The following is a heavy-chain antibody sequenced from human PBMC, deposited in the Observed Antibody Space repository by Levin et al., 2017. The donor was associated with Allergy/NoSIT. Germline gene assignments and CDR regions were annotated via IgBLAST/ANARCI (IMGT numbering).Heavy chain of an antibody. CDR2: IYLSGST. Sequence: SCAVSGGSISSGGYSWSWIRQPPGKGLEWIGNIYLSGSTYYNPSLKSRVTISVDRSKNQFSLNLISVTAADTAVYYCARVAGYSYGYYFDYWGQGTLVTVSS. V-gene: IGHV4-30-2*01. CDR1: GGSISSGGYS. D-gene: IGHD5-18*01. CDR3: ARVAGYSYGYYFDY. J-gene: IGHJ4*02.